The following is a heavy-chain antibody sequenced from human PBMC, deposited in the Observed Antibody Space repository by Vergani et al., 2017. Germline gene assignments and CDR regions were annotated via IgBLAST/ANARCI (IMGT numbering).Heavy chain of an antibody. D-gene: IGHD6-25*01. CDR3: ARDVSDYLRSGAIGAYFDL. CDR2: IWYDGSNK. J-gene: IGHJ2*01. V-gene: IGHV3-33*01. CDR1: GFTFSSYG. Sequence: QVQLVESGGGVVQPGRSLRLSCAASGFTFSSYGMHWVRQAPGKGLEWVAVIWYDGSNKYYADSVKGRFTISRDNSKNTLYLQMNSLRAEDTAVYYCARDVSDYLRSGAIGAYFDLWGRGTLVTVSS.